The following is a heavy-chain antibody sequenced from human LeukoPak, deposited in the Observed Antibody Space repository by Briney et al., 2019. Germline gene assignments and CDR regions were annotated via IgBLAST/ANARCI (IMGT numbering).Heavy chain of an antibody. V-gene: IGHV1-2*02. CDR2: INPNSGGT. D-gene: IGHD1-26*01. CDR3: ASSELRTAFDI. Sequence: ASVKVSCKASGYTFTGCYMHWVRQVPGQGLEWMGWINPNSGGTNYAQKFQGRVTMTRDTSISTAYMELSRLRSEDTAVYYCASSELRTAFDIWGQGTMVTVSS. CDR1: GYTFTGCY. J-gene: IGHJ3*02.